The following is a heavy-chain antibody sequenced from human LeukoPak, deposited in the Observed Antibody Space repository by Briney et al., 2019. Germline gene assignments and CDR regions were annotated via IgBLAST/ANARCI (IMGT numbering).Heavy chain of an antibody. J-gene: IGHJ4*02. CDR2: INVYNGNT. V-gene: IGHV1-18*04. D-gene: IGHD3-22*01. CDR1: GYTFTGYY. CDR3: AREPSSGYRYFDY. Sequence: ASVKVSCKASGYTFTGYYIHWVRQAPGQGLEWMGWINVYNGNTDYAQRLQGRVTMTTDTSTNTAYMELRSLRSDDTAVYYCAREPSSGYRYFDYWGQGTLVTVSS.